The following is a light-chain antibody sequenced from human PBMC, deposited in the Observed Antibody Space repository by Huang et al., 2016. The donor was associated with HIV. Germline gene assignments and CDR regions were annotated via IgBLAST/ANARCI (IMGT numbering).Light chain of an antibody. CDR2: DGS. CDR3: QQRTNWT. CDR1: QSITNY. J-gene: IGKJ4*01. V-gene: IGKV3-11*01. Sequence: EIVLTQSPATLSLSPGESATLSCRASQSITNYLAWYQQKPGQAPRLLIYDGSNRATGIPARFSGSGSGTDFTLSISSLEPEDFAVYYCQQRTNWTFGGGTKVEIK.